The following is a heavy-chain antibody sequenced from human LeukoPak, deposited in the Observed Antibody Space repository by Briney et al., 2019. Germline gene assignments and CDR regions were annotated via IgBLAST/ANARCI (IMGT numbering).Heavy chain of an antibody. D-gene: IGHD6-19*01. V-gene: IGHV3-23*01. CDR2: ISGSGGST. CDR3: AKPEAGTGYFDY. Sequence: PGGSLRLSCAVSGFTFSSYAMSWVRQAPGKGLGWVSTISGSGGSTYYADSVKGRFTISRDNSKNTLYLQMNSLRAEDTAVYYCAKPEAGTGYFDYWGQGTLVTVSS. J-gene: IGHJ4*02. CDR1: GFTFSSYA.